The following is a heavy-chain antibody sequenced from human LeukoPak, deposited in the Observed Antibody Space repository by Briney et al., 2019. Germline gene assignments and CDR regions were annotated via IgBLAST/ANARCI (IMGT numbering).Heavy chain of an antibody. V-gene: IGHV3-53*01. J-gene: IGHJ4*02. CDR1: GFNVSNNY. D-gene: IGHD3-22*01. Sequence: GGSLRLSCAASGFNVSNNYMTWVRQAPGKGLEWVSLIYSSGSTYYADSVKGRFTISRDNSKNTLYLQMNSLRAEDTAVYYCAKGGAYYYDSSAYYRDWGQGTLVTVSS. CDR2: IYSSGST. CDR3: AKGGAYYYDSSAYYRD.